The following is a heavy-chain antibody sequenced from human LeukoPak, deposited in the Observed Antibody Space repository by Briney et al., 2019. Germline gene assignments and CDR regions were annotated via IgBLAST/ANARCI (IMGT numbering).Heavy chain of an antibody. D-gene: IGHD5-18*01. CDR1: GFTFSSYG. CDR2: ISFDGGNK. CDR3: AKRVDTAMAPYYYYDMDV. J-gene: IGHJ6*02. Sequence: PGGSLRLSCAASGFTFSSYGMHWVRQAPGKGLEWVAVISFDGGNKYYADSVKGRFTISRDNSKNTLYLQMNSLRVEDTAVYYCAKRVDTAMAPYYYYDMDVWGQGTTVTVSS. V-gene: IGHV3-30*18.